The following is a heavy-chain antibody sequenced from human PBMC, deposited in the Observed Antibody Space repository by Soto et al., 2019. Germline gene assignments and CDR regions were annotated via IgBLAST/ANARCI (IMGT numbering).Heavy chain of an antibody. Sequence: PGGSLRLSCAASGFTFSSYGTHWVRQAPGKGLEWVAVISYDGSNKYYADSVKGRFTISRDNSKNTLYLQMNSLRAEDTAVYYCAKDAEKYYDFWSGYLPQRDYYGMDVWGQGTTVTVSS. V-gene: IGHV3-30*18. D-gene: IGHD3-3*01. J-gene: IGHJ6*02. CDR2: ISYDGSNK. CDR1: GFTFSSYG. CDR3: AKDAEKYYDFWSGYLPQRDYYGMDV.